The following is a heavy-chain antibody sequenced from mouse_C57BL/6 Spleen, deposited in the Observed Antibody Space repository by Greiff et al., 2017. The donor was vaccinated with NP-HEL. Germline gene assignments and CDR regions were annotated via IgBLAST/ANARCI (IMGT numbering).Heavy chain of an antibody. CDR3: ASGVLRSLAY. J-gene: IGHJ3*01. D-gene: IGHD1-1*01. CDR1: GYTFTSYW. V-gene: IGHV1-59*01. CDR2: IDPSDSYT. Sequence: QVQLQQPGAELVRPGTSVKLSCKASGYTFTSYWMHWVKQRPGQGLEWIGVIDPSDSYTNYNQKFKGKATLTVYTSSSTAYMQLRSLTSEDSAVYYCASGVLRSLAYWGQGTLVTVSA.